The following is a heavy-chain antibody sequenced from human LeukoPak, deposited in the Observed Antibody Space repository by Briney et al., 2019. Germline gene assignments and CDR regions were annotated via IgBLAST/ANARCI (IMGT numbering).Heavy chain of an antibody. J-gene: IGHJ4*02. Sequence: SQTLSLTCAISGDSVSSNSAAWNWIRQSPSRGLEWLGRTYYRSKWYNDYAVSVKSRITINPDTSKNQFSLQLNSVTPEDTAVYYCARERSHYYDSSGYPYYFDYWGQGTLVTVSS. CDR1: GDSVSSNSAA. D-gene: IGHD3-22*01. CDR3: ARERSHYYDSSGYPYYFDY. CDR2: TYYRSKWYN. V-gene: IGHV6-1*01.